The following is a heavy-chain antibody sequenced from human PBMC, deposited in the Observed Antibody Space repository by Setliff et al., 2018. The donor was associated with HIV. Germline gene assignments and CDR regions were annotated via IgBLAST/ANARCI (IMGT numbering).Heavy chain of an antibody. Sequence: SVKVSCKASGGTFSSFAISWVRQAPGQGLEWMGEIIPVFGTLNYAQKFQGRVTITADGLTGTAYMDLTNLRPEDTAVYYCARGRRVVPAAESNWFDPWGQGTLVTVSS. J-gene: IGHJ5*02. CDR3: ARGRRVVPAAESNWFDP. CDR2: IIPVFGTL. CDR1: GGTFSSFA. V-gene: IGHV1-69*13. D-gene: IGHD2-2*01.